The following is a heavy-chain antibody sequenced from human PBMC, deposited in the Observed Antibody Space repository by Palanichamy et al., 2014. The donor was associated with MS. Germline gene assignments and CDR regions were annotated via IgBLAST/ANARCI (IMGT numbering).Heavy chain of an antibody. D-gene: IGHD3-10*01. V-gene: IGHV3-30*18. CDR1: GFTFSSYG. CDR3: AKDRDGSGSYAPGY. Sequence: QVQLVESGGGVAQPGRSLRLSCAASGFTFSSYGMHWVRQAPGKGLEWVAVISYDGSNKYYADSVKGRFTISRDNSKNTLYLQMNSLRAEDTAVYYRAKDRDGSGSYAPGYWGQGTLVTVSS. CDR2: ISYDGSNK. J-gene: IGHJ4*02.